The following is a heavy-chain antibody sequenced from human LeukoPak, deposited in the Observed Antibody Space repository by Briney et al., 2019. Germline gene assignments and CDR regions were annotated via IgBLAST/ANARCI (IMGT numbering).Heavy chain of an antibody. CDR1: GYTFTSYD. CDR3: ARGAPGSYCSGGSCPYFDY. V-gene: IGHV1-8*01. D-gene: IGHD2-15*01. J-gene: IGHJ4*02. Sequence: ASVKVSCEASGYTFTSYDINWVRQATGQGLEWMGWVNPNSGHTGYAQKFQGRVTMTRNTSISTAYMELSSLTSEDTAVYYCARGAPGSYCSGGSCPYFDYWGQGTLVSVSS. CDR2: VNPNSGHT.